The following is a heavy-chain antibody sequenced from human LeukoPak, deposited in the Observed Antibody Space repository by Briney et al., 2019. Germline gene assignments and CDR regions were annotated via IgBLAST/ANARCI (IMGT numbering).Heavy chain of an antibody. Sequence: SETLSLTCAVYGGSFSGYYWSWIRQPPGKGLEWIGEINHSGSTNYNPSLKSRVTISVDTSKNQFSLRLRSVTAADTAVYYCARTARYFDSWGPGTLVTVSS. CDR3: ARTARYFDS. CDR2: INHSGST. D-gene: IGHD2-15*01. J-gene: IGHJ4*02. CDR1: GGSFSGYY. V-gene: IGHV4-34*01.